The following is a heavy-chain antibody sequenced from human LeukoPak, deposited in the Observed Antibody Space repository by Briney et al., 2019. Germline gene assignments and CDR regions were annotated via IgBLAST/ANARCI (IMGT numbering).Heavy chain of an antibody. Sequence: GASVKVSCKASGGTFSSCGISWVRQAPGQGLEWMGGIIPIFGTPNYAQKFQGRVTITADESTSTAYMELSSLRSEDTAVYYCARDGRGSRSSWFDPWGQGTLVIVSS. J-gene: IGHJ5*02. D-gene: IGHD3-10*01. CDR1: GGTFSSCG. CDR2: IIPIFGTP. V-gene: IGHV1-69*13. CDR3: ARDGRGSRSSWFDP.